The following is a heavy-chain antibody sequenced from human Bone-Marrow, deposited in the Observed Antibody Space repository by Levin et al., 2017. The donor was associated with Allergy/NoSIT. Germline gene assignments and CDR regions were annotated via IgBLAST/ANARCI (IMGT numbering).Heavy chain of an antibody. CDR3: AKSGARVVVAGRYYFDS. CDR1: GFIFGTYA. V-gene: IGHV3-23*01. D-gene: IGHD6-19*01. Sequence: GGSLRLSCAGSGFIFGTYAMNWVRQPPGKGLEWVAGIVNSGGNIYYADSVTGRFTISRDNSKDTVFLQMYNLTVEDTSVYYCAKSGARVVVAGRYYFDSWGQGALVTVAS. J-gene: IGHJ4*02. CDR2: IVNSGGNI.